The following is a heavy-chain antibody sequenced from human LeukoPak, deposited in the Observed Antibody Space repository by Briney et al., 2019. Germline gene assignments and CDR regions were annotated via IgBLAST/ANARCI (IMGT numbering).Heavy chain of an antibody. CDR3: ARDGKQQLVLAYYYMDV. V-gene: IGHV3-64*01. Sequence: GGSLRLSCAASGFTFSSYAMHWVRQAPGKGLEYVSAISSNGGSTYYANSVKGRFTISRDDSKNTLYLQMGSLRAEDMAVYYCARDGKQQLVLAYYYMDVWGKGTTVTVSS. D-gene: IGHD6-13*01. CDR1: GFTFSSYA. J-gene: IGHJ6*03. CDR2: ISSNGGST.